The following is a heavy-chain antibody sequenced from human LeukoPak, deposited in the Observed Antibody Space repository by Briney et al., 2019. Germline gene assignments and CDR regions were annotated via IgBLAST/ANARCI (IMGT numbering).Heavy chain of an antibody. J-gene: IGHJ4*02. CDR2: INHSGST. Sequence: KASETLSLTCAVYGGSFSGYYWSWIRQPPGKGLEWIGEINHSGSTNYNPSLKSRVTISVDTSKNQFSLKLSSVTAADTAVYYCARSPKDSSGYPAYYFDYWGQGTLVTVSS. V-gene: IGHV4-34*01. CDR3: ARSPKDSSGYPAYYFDY. D-gene: IGHD3-22*01. CDR1: GGSFSGYY.